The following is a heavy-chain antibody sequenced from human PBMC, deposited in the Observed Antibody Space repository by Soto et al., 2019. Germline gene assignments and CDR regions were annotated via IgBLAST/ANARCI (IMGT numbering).Heavy chain of an antibody. J-gene: IGHJ3*02. CDR3: AREYSSGWYPIWAFDI. V-gene: IGHV6-1*01. CDR1: GDSVSSNSAA. Sequence: PSQTLLLTCAISGDSVSSNSAAWNWIRQSPSRGLEWLGRTYYRSKWYNDYAVSVKSRITINPDTSKNQFSLQLNSVTPEDTAVYYCAREYSSGWYPIWAFDIWGQGTMVTVSS. D-gene: IGHD6-19*01. CDR2: TYYRSKWYN.